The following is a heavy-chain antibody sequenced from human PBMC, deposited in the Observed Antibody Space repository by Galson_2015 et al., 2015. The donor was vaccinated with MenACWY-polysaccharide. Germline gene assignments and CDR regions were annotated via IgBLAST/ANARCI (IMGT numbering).Heavy chain of an antibody. D-gene: IGHD3-10*01. CDR2: INHSGET. V-gene: IGHV4-34*01. J-gene: IGHJ6*02. Sequence: ETLSLCCAVHGGSFNGFYWSWIRQTPGRGLEWIVKINHSGETNYNPSLRGRVSLVEDTSTNTFSLRVTTVSSADTAVYYCARGGRQDYYDSGTIYSYYYYSGMDVWGRGTTVTVSS. CDR1: GGSFNGFY. CDR3: ARGGRQDYYDSGTIYSYYYYSGMDV.